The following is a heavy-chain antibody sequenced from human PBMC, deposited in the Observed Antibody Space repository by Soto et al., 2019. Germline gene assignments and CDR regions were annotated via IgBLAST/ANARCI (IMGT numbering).Heavy chain of an antibody. V-gene: IGHV1-18*01. CDR2: ISAHNGNT. CDR1: GYTFTSYG. D-gene: IGHD1-1*01. Sequence: QVHLVQAGADVKKPGASVKVSCKGSGYTFTSYGITWVRQAPGQGLEWMGWISAHNGNTDYAQRLQGRVTVTRDTSTSTAYMELRSLRSDDTAVYYCARGRYGDYWRHGALVTVSS. CDR3: ARGRYGDY. J-gene: IGHJ4*01.